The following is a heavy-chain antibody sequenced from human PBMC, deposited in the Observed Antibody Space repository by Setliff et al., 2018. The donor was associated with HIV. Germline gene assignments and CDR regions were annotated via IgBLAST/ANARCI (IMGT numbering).Heavy chain of an antibody. CDR3: ARTRGYTYGYIDS. CDR1: GGSISSSSYY. Sequence: SETLSLTCIVSGGSISSSSYYWGWVRQPPGKGLEWIASIYYSGSTYHNPSLKSRVTISVDTSKNQFSLKLNSVTAADTAVYYCARTRGYTYGYIDSWAQGTLVTVSS. J-gene: IGHJ4*02. CDR2: IYYSGST. V-gene: IGHV4-39*01. D-gene: IGHD5-18*01.